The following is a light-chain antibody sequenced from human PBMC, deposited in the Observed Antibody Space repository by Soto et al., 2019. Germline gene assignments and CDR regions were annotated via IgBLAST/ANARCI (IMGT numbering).Light chain of an antibody. CDR1: QSFRGL. V-gene: IGKV3-11*01. CDR3: QQRHMWPIT. Sequence: EIVLTQSPGTLSLSPGERATLSCRASQSFRGLFAWYQKKPGQAPRLLIYAAYNRATGIPPRFSGSGSATDFPLTISSLEPEDSAVYYCQQRHMWPITFGQGTRLEIK. J-gene: IGKJ5*01. CDR2: AAY.